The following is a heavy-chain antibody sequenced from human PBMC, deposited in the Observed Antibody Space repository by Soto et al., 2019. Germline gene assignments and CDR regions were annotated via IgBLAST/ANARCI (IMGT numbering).Heavy chain of an antibody. CDR2: FDPEDGET. CDR1: GYTLTELS. CDR3: ATGLSSYEGSY. Sequence: GASVKVSCKVSGYTLTELSMPWVRQAPGKGLEWMGGFDPEDGETIYAQKFQGRVTMTEVTSTDTAYMELSSLRSEDTAVYYCATGLSSYEGSYWGQGTLVTVSS. D-gene: IGHD5-12*01. J-gene: IGHJ4*02. V-gene: IGHV1-24*01.